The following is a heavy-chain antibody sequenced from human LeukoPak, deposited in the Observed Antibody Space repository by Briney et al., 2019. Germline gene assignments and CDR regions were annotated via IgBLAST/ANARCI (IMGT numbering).Heavy chain of an antibody. CDR1: GFTFSTYW. D-gene: IGHD3-9*01. CDR2: IRPEGTTT. CDR3: ARELDWILFDY. J-gene: IGHJ4*02. Sequence: GGSLRLSCAASGFTFSTYWMHWVRQAPGKGLVWVARIRPEGTTTAYEDSVKGRFTISRDNAKNTLFLQMNSLSAEDTAVYYCARELDWILFDYWGQGTLVTVSS. V-gene: IGHV3-74*03.